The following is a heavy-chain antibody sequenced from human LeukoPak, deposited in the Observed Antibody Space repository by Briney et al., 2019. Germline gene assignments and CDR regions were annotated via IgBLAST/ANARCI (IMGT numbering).Heavy chain of an antibody. D-gene: IGHD6-19*01. CDR3: ARNMAVAGNFDY. J-gene: IGHJ4*02. CDR2: IYHNGST. CDR1: GGSISSGYY. Sequence: PSETLSLTCTVSGGSISSGYYWGWIRQPPGKGLEWIGSIYHNGSTYYNPSLKSRVTISVDTSKNQFSLKLSSVTAADTAVYYCARNMAVAGNFDYWGQGTLVTVSS. V-gene: IGHV4-38-2*02.